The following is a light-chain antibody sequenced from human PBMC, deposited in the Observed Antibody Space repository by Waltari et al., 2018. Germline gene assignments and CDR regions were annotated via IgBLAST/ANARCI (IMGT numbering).Light chain of an antibody. CDR3: AAWDDSLSASL. J-gene: IGLJ3*02. V-gene: IGLV1-47*01. CDR2: RND. CDR1: SFNIGGNY. Sequence: QTVLTQPPSVSGTPGQRVTISCSGSSFNIGGNYVYWFQQLPGTAPKLLIYRNDERPSGVPDRISGSKSGTSASLAISGLRSEDEAHYYCAAWDDSLSASLFVGETKLTVL.